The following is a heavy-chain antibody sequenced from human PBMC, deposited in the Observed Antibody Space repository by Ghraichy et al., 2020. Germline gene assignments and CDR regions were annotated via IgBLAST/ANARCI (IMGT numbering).Heavy chain of an antibody. V-gene: IGHV4-39*01. D-gene: IGHD2-8*01. CDR2: IYYSGST. Sequence: SETLSLTCTVSGGSISSSSYYWGWIRQPPGKGLEWIGSIYYSGSTYYNPSLKGRVTISVDTSKNQFSLKLSSVTAADTAVYYCARYMVYYIHFDYWGQGTLVTVSS. CDR1: GGSISSSSYY. J-gene: IGHJ4*02. CDR3: ARYMVYYIHFDY.